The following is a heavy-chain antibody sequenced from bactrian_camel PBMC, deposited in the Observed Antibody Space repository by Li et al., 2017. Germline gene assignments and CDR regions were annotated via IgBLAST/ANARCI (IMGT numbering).Heavy chain of an antibody. Sequence: HVQLVESGDGSVQSGGSMRLSCAASGTLDFSCCIAWFRQSPGKEREGVAVYDRDDTTAYADSVKGRFTIAKDYAKNTLILQMNSLKAEETAIYYCAADVGMMSGDCRPNYWGQGTQVTFTS. CDR3: AADVGMMSGDCRPNY. J-gene: IGHJ4*01. D-gene: IGHD7*01. V-gene: IGHV3S53*01. CDR1: GTLDFSCC. CDR2: YDRDDTT.